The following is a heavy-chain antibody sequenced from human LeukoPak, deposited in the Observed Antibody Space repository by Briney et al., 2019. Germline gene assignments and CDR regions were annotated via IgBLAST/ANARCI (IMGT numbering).Heavy chain of an antibody. CDR3: ARHDSFIPY. CDR1: GFTFSDYA. V-gene: IGHV3-23*01. CDR2: ISDSGGST. D-gene: IGHD3-16*02. Sequence: PGGSLRLSCVASGFTFSDYAMSWVRQAPGKGLEWVSGISDSGGSTYYADSVKGWCTISRDNSKNTVSLQMNNLRAEDTAVYFCARHDSFIPYWGQGTLVTVTS. J-gene: IGHJ4*02.